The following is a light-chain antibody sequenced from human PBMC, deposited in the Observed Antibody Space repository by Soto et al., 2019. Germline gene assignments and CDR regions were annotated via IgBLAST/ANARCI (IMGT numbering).Light chain of an antibody. CDR3: QQYNDWPLT. V-gene: IGKV3-15*01. Sequence: EIVMTQSPVTLSVSPGERVTXSXRASQSVSSNLAWYQQKPGQAPSLLIYGAFTRATGIPARFSGTGSGTEFTLTISSLQSEDFALYYCQQYNDWPLTFGQGTKVDI. CDR2: GAF. CDR1: QSVSSN. J-gene: IGKJ1*01.